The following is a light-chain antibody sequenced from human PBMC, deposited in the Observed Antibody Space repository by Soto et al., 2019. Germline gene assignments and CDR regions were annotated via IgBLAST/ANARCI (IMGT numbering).Light chain of an antibody. CDR3: QQYSSYAS. CDR2: DAS. Sequence: DIQMTQSPSTLSASVGDRVTITCRASQSISGWLAWYQQKPGKAPNLLISDASSLESGVPSRFSGSGSGTEFTLTISGRQPDDFATYYCQQYSSYASFGQGTKLEIK. V-gene: IGKV1-5*01. CDR1: QSISGW. J-gene: IGKJ2*01.